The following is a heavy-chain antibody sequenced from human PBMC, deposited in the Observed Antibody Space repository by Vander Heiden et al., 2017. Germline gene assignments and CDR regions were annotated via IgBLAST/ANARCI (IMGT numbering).Heavy chain of an antibody. CDR1: GFPFSSNA. CDR3: AKMGITIFGVDYYFDY. Sequence: EVQLLESGGCLVQPGGSLRLSCAASGFPFSSNAMRWVRQAPGKGLEWVSAMSGRGGSTYYADSVKGRFTISRDNSKNTLYLQMNSLRAEDTAVYYCAKMGITIFGVDYYFDYWGQGTLVTVSS. D-gene: IGHD3-3*01. J-gene: IGHJ4*02. CDR2: MSGRGGST. V-gene: IGHV3-23*01.